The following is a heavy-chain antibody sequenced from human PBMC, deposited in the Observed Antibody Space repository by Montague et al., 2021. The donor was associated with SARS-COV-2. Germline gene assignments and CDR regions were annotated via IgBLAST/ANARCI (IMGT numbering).Heavy chain of an antibody. D-gene: IGHD3-3*01. V-gene: IGHV4-31*03. CDR2: IYYSGST. J-gene: IGHJ6*02. Sequence: TLSLTCTVSGGSISSGGYYWSWIRQHPGKGLEWIGYIYYSGSTYYNPSLKSRVTISVDTSKNQFSLKLSSVTAADTAVYYCARDPPKITIFGVDNYYYYGMDVWGQGTTVTVSS. CDR3: ARDPPKITIFGVDNYYYYGMDV. CDR1: GGSISSGGYY.